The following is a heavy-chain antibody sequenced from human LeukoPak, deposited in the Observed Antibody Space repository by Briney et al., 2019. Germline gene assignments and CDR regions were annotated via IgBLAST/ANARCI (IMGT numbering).Heavy chain of an antibody. CDR3: ARGDILTGYYNIGKILFDY. D-gene: IGHD3-9*01. V-gene: IGHV1-18*04. CDR2: ISPHNGDT. J-gene: IGHJ4*02. Sequence: ASVKVSCKASGYTFIGYYLHWVRQARGQGLEWMGWISPHNGDTNYAQKLQGRVIMTTDTSTSTSYMELRSLRSDDTAVYYCARGDILTGYYNIGKILFDYWGQGTLVTVSS. CDR1: GYTFIGYY.